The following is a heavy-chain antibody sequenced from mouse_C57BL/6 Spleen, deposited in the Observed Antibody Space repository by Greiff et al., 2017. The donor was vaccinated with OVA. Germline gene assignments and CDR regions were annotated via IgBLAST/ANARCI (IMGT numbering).Heavy chain of an antibody. J-gene: IGHJ4*01. Sequence: QVQLQQPGAELVRPGTSVKLSCKASGYTFTSYWMHWVKQRPGQGLEWIGVIDPSDSYTNYNQKFKGKATLTVDTSSSTAYMQLSSLTAEDSAVYYCARYYYGSRDAMDYWGQGTSVTVSS. CDR2: IDPSDSYT. CDR1: GYTFTSYW. CDR3: ARYYYGSRDAMDY. D-gene: IGHD1-1*01. V-gene: IGHV1-59*01.